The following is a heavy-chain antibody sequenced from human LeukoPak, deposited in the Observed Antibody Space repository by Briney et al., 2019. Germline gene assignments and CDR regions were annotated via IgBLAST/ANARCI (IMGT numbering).Heavy chain of an antibody. Sequence: GGSLRLSCAASGFTFSTYAMSWVRQAPGKGLGWVSAISASGDSTYYTDSVKGRFTISRDNSKDTLYLQMNSLRAGDTAVYYCAKIAGSSGYYPDYWGQGTLVTVSS. CDR1: GFTFSTYA. J-gene: IGHJ4*02. CDR3: AKIAGSSGYYPDY. D-gene: IGHD3-22*01. CDR2: ISASGDST. V-gene: IGHV3-23*01.